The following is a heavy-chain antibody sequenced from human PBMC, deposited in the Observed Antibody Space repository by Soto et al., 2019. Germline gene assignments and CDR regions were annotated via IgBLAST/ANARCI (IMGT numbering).Heavy chain of an antibody. V-gene: IGHV1-69*13. Sequence: SVKVSCKASGGTFSTFGISWVRQAPGQGLEWMGGIIPFFGTARYSQKFEDRITITADESTNTVYMDLGSLTSEDTAIYYCAKSAPMDAGDKYYYDFWGQGALVTVSS. CDR1: GGTFSTFG. D-gene: IGHD4-17*01. CDR3: AKSAPMDAGDKYYYDF. CDR2: IIPFFGTA. J-gene: IGHJ4*02.